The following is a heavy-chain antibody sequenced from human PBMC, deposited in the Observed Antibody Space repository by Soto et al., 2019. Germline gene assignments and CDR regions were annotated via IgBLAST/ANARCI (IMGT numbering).Heavy chain of an antibody. J-gene: IGHJ5*02. CDR3: ARDSPITFGTDGFDP. D-gene: IGHD3-16*01. Sequence: QVQLVQSGAEVKKPGASVKVSCKASGYTFTSYGISWVRQAPGQGLEWMGWISAYNGNTNYAQKLQGRVTMTTDTSXXTADMELRSLRSDDTAVYYCARDSPITFGTDGFDPWGQGTLVTVSS. V-gene: IGHV1-18*01. CDR2: ISAYNGNT. CDR1: GYTFTSYG.